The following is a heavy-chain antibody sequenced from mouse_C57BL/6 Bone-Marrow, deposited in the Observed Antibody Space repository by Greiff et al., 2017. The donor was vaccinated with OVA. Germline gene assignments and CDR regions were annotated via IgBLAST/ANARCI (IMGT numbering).Heavy chain of an antibody. J-gene: IGHJ2*01. CDR2: IDPENGDT. V-gene: IGHV14-4*01. CDR1: GFNIKDDY. D-gene: IGHD2-3*01. CDR3: TTDTLMYFDY. Sequence: VQLQESGAELVRPGASVKLSCTASGFNIKDDYMHWVQQRPEKGLEWIGWIDPENGDTEYASKFKGKASITADTSSNTAYLQLSSLTSEDTAVYYCTTDTLMYFDYWGQGTTLTVSS.